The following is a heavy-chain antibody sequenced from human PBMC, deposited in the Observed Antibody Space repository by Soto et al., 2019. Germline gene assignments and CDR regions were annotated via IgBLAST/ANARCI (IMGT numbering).Heavy chain of an antibody. J-gene: IGHJ4*02. V-gene: IGHV3-30*18. CDR2: ISSDGKSE. D-gene: IGHD3-22*01. CDR1: GFTFSTYG. CDR3: AKTITTYAGDSRGRGAVVDY. Sequence: QVQLVESGGGVVQPGRSLRLSCAASGFTFSTYGMHWVRQPPGKGLEWVAVISSDGKSEHYADPVKGRFSISRDNSKNTLSLPMNSLRVEDTAVYYCAKTITTYAGDSRGRGAVVDYWGQGTLVTVSS.